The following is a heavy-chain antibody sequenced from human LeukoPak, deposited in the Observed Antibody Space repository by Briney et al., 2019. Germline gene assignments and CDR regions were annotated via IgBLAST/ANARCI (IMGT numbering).Heavy chain of an antibody. CDR3: ARAGSIAVSHGMDV. V-gene: IGHV1-2*04. J-gene: IGHJ6*02. CDR1: GYTFTGYY. Sequence: ASVKVSCKASGYTFTGYYMHWVRQAPGQGLEWMGWINPNSGGTNYAQKFQGWVTMTRDTSISTAYMELSRLRSDDTAVYYCARAGSIAVSHGMDVWGQGTTVTVSS. CDR2: INPNSGGT. D-gene: IGHD6-19*01.